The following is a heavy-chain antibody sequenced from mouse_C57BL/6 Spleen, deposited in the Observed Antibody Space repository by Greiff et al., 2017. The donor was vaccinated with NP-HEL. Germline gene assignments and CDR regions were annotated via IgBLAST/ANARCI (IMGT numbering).Heavy chain of an antibody. CDR3: ARGGSSYFYYFDY. CDR1: GFTFSSYA. V-gene: IGHV5-4*03. J-gene: IGHJ2*01. D-gene: IGHD1-1*01. Sequence: EVMLVESGGGLVKPGGSLKLSCAASGFTFSSYAMSWVRQTPEKRLEWVATISDGGSYTYYPDNVKGRFTISRDNAKNNLYLQMSHLKSEDTAMYYCARGGSSYFYYFDYWGQGTTLTVSS. CDR2: ISDGGSYT.